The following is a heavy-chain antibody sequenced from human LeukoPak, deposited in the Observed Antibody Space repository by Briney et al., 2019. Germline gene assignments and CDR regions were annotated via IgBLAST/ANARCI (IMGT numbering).Heavy chain of an antibody. Sequence: GGSLRLSCVASGLTFSNYNMHWVRQAPGKGLEWVAVIWHDGNYKYYVDSVKGRFTISRDNSKNTVYLQMNSLGAEDTAVYLCARDSDYYDSSAYSFRGGLHYDFWGRGTLVTVSS. CDR1: GLTFSNYN. CDR2: IWHDGNYK. D-gene: IGHD3-22*01. V-gene: IGHV3-33*01. J-gene: IGHJ4*02. CDR3: ARDSDYYDSSAYSFRGGLHYDF.